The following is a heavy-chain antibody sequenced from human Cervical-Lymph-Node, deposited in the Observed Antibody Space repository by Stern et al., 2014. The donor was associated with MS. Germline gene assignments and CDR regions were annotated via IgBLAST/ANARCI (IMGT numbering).Heavy chain of an antibody. CDR1: GYVFTNYA. CDR2: ISTYNGKT. J-gene: IGHJ5*02. Sequence: QLVQSGPEVKKPGASVKFSCEASGYVFTNYAISWVRQAPGQGPEWMGWISTYNGKTHYAQKFQGRLTMTTDKSTNTVYMEVMSLGSADTAIYYCGRGVVTLIGIGSDPGGKGTLVSVSS. V-gene: IGHV1-18*04. CDR3: GRGVVTLIGIGSDP. D-gene: IGHD2-21*01.